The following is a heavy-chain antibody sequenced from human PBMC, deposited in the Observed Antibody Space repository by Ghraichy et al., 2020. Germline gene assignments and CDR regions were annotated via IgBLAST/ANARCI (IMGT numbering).Heavy chain of an antibody. D-gene: IGHD6-19*01. CDR3: ARTRMTTGEHWLAEIDY. CDR2: ISAYNGHT. V-gene: IGHV1-18*01. CDR1: GYRFVSYG. J-gene: IGHJ4*02. Sequence: ASVKVSCKASGYRFVSYGFSWVRQARGQGLEWMGWISAYNGHTKYAQRFQGRVTMTTDTSTTTAYMELRSLASDDTAVYYCARTRMTTGEHWLAEIDYWGQGTLVTVSS.